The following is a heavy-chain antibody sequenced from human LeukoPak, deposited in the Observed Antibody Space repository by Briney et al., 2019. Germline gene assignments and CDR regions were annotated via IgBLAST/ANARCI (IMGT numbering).Heavy chain of an antibody. V-gene: IGHV4-39*01. D-gene: IGHD1-26*01. J-gene: IGHJ4*02. CDR1: GGSISSSSYY. CDR3: ARLPKYSGNSH. Sequence: SETLSVTCTVSGGSISSSSYYWGWIRQPPGKGLEWIGSIYYSGSTYYNPSLKSRVTISVDTSKNQFSLKLSSVTAADTAVYYCARLPKYSGNSHWGQGTLVTVSS. CDR2: IYYSGST.